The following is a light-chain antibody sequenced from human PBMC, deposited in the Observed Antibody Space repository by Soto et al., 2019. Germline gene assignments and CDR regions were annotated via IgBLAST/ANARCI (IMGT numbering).Light chain of an antibody. CDR2: GAS. Sequence: EIVLTQSPATLSLSPGERVTLSCRASQSVSSSNLAWYQQKPGQAPRLLIYGASIRATAIPDRFSGSGSGSDFTFTISILEPEDVAVSYCQHYGSSLFTFGPGTKVDIK. CDR1: QSVSSSN. J-gene: IGKJ3*01. CDR3: QHYGSSLFT. V-gene: IGKV3-20*01.